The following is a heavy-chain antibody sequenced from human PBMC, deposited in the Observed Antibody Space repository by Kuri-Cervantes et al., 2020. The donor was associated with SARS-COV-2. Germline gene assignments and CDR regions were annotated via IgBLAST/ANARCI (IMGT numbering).Heavy chain of an antibody. CDR1: GFTVSSNY. CDR3: ARETRDSSGYYRLSLDY. J-gene: IGHJ4*02. D-gene: IGHD3-22*01. V-gene: IGHV3-53*01. CDR2: IYSGGST. Sequence: GGSLRLASAASGFTVSSNYMSWVRQAPGKGLEWVSVIYSGGSTYYADSVKGRFTISRDNAKNSLYLQMNSLRVEDTAVNYCARETRDSSGYYRLSLDYWGQGTLVTVSS.